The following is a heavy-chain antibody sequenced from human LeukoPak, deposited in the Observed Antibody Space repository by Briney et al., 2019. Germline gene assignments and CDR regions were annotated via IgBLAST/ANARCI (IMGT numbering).Heavy chain of an antibody. CDR1: GFTFSSSW. J-gene: IGHJ4*02. CDR2: ISGSGGST. D-gene: IGHD6-19*01. CDR3: AKDTGGWSFDY. V-gene: IGHV3-23*01. Sequence: PGGSLRLSCAASGFTFSSSWMTWVRQAPGKGLEWVSAISGSGGSTYYADSVKGRFTIPRDNSKNTLYLQMNSLRAEDTAVYYCAKDTGGWSFDYWGQGTLVTVSS.